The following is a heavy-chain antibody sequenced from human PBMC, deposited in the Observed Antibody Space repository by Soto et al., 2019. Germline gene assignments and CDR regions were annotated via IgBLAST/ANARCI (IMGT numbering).Heavy chain of an antibody. CDR1: GGTFSSYA. V-gene: IGHV1-69*13. J-gene: IGHJ4*02. CDR2: IIPIFGTA. Sequence: SVKVSCKASGGTFSSYAISWVRQAPGQGLEWMGGIIPIFGTANYAQKFQGRVTITAEESTSTAYMELSSLRSEDTAVYYCARKVSGRYLDXWGQGTRVSVSX. CDR3: ARKVSGRYLDX. D-gene: IGHD6-19*01.